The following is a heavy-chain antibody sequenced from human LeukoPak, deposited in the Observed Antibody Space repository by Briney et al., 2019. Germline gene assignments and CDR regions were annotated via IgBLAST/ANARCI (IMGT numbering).Heavy chain of an antibody. D-gene: IGHD1-26*01. CDR2: LTDTSGDT. CDR3: AKPRSSSWRGATAIVFTGDFDY. V-gene: IGHV3-23*01. J-gene: IGHJ4*02. CDR1: GFSFSRYA. Sequence: GGSLRLSCVASGFSFSRYAMSWVRQAPGKGLEWVSGLTDTSGDTYYADSVRGRFTISRDNSKNTLYLQMNSLRADDSAVYYCAKPRSSSWRGATAIVFTGDFDYWGQGTLATVSS.